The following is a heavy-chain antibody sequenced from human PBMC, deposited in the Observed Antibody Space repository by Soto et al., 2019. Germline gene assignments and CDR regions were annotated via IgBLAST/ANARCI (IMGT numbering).Heavy chain of an antibody. CDR2: ISGSSTYI. J-gene: IGHJ4*02. CDR3: ARDRQDTSRYYSDY. V-gene: IGHV3-21*01. Sequence: PGGSLRLSCAASGFIFSDYNMNWVRQAPGKGLEWVPSISGSSTYIYYADSLKGRFTISRDNAKNSLYLQLNSLRAEDTAVYFCARDRQDTSRYYSDYWGQGALVTVSS. CDR1: GFIFSDYN. D-gene: IGHD3-22*01.